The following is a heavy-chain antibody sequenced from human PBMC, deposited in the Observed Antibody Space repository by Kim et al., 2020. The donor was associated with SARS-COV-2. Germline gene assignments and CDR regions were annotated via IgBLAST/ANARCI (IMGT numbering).Heavy chain of an antibody. CDR3: ARVQYILAAASIDY. J-gene: IGHJ4*02. V-gene: IGHV4-4*02. CDR2: ISHSGNT. D-gene: IGHD6-13*01. CDR1: GGSISSSNW. Sequence: SETLSLTCAVSGGSISSSNWWTWVRQPPGKGLEWIGEISHSGNTNYNPSFKSRVSIAIDKSKGNFSLSLTSVTAADTAVYYCARVQYILAAASIDYWGQGTLVTVSS.